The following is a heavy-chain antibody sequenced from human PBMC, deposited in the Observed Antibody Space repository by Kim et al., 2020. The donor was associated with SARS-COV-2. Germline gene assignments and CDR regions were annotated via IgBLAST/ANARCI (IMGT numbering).Heavy chain of an antibody. CDR3: AREVGSRGWYTVDY. D-gene: IGHD6-19*01. V-gene: IGHV3-23*01. Sequence: YYADSVKGRFTISRDNSKNTHFLQVNSLRAEDTAIYYCAREVGSRGWYTVDYWGQGTLVTVSS. J-gene: IGHJ4*02.